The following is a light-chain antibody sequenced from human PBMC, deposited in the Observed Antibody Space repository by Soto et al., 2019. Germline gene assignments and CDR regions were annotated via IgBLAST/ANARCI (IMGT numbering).Light chain of an antibody. CDR1: DSDVGAFNY. J-gene: IGLJ1*01. V-gene: IGLV2-14*01. CDR2: DVT. CDR3: CSYAGSYTYV. Sequence: QSVLTQPASVSGSPGQSITISCIGTDSDVGAFNYVAWYQHHPGKAPRLMIYDVTNRPSGVSDRFSGSKSGNTASLTISGLQAEDEADYYCCSYAGSYTYVFGTGTKLTVL.